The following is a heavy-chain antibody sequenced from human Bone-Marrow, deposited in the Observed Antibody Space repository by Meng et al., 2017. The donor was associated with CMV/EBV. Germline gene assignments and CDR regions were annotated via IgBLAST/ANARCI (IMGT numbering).Heavy chain of an antibody. D-gene: IGHD3-3*01. CDR3: TRDYDLEGPYYYYGMDV. J-gene: IGHJ6*02. CDR1: GFTFSSYW. CDR2: IKQDGSEK. V-gene: IGHV3-7*01. Sequence: GESLMISCAASGFTFSSYWMSWVRQAPGKGLEWVANIKQDGSEKYYVDSVKGRFTISRDNAKNSLYLQMNSLRAEDTAVYYCTRDYDLEGPYYYYGMDVWGQGTTVTVSS.